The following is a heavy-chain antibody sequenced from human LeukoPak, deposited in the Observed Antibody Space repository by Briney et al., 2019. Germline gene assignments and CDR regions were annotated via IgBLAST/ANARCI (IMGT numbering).Heavy chain of an antibody. CDR1: GYTFTNYG. Sequence: ASVKVSCKAPGYTFTNYGISWVRQAPGQGLEWMGGIIPIFGTANYAQKFQGRVTITADESTSTAYMELSSLRYEDTAVYYCARGYCSSTSCYFDYWGQGTLVTVSS. CDR2: IIPIFGTA. V-gene: IGHV1-69*13. D-gene: IGHD2-2*01. J-gene: IGHJ4*02. CDR3: ARGYCSSTSCYFDY.